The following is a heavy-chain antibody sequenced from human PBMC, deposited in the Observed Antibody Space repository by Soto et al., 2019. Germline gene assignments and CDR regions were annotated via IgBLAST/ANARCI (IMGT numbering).Heavy chain of an antibody. V-gene: IGHV1-69*01. D-gene: IGHD6-19*01. J-gene: IGHJ4*02. CDR1: GGSFSNYI. CDR2: TIPMFATA. Sequence: QVHLVQSGAEVKKPGSSVKVSCKASGGSFSNYIFAWVRQAPGQGLEWMGGTIPMFATAQYAQKLQGRVTITADESTSTVYMDLTSLTSDDTAVYYCARRLFGRQWLVGFDTWGQGTLVTVSS. CDR3: ARRLFGRQWLVGFDT.